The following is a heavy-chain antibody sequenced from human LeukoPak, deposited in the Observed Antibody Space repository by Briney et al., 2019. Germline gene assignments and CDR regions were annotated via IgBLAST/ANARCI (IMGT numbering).Heavy chain of an antibody. CDR3: ARYIRAPRLNWFDP. V-gene: IGHV4-34*01. CDR1: GGSFSGYY. J-gene: IGHJ5*02. Sequence: SETLSLTCAVYGGSFSGYYWSWIRQPPGMGLEWIGEINHSGSTNYNPSLKSRVTISVDTSKNQFSLKLSSVTAADTAVYYCARYIRAPRLNWFDPWGQGTLVTVSS. CDR2: INHSGST.